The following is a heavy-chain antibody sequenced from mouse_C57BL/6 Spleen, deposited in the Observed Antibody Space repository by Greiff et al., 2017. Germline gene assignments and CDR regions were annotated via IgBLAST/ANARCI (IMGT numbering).Heavy chain of an antibody. D-gene: IGHD1-1*01. V-gene: IGHV1-18*01. J-gene: IGHJ3*01. CDR1: GYTFTDYN. CDR3: ARQTPSYYYGSSPWFAY. CDR2: INPNNGGT. Sequence: VQLKQSGPELVKPGASVKIPCKASGYTFTDYNMDWVKQSHGKSLEWIGDINPNNGGTIYNQKFKGKATLTVDKSSSTAYMELRSLTSEDTAVYYCARQTPSYYYGSSPWFAYWGQGTLVTVSA.